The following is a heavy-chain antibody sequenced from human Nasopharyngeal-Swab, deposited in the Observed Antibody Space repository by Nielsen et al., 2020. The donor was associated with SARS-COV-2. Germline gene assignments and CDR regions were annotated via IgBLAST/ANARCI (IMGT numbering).Heavy chain of an antibody. CDR3: ARGNYYDRSGYSYYFDY. CDR1: GGSISSGNYY. D-gene: IGHD3-22*01. Sequence: LRLSCTVSGGSISSGNYYWSWIRQPAGKGLEWIGRIYTSGSTNYNPSLKSRVTISVDTSKNQFSLKLSSVTAADTAVYYCARGNYYDRSGYSYYFDYWGQGTLVTASS. V-gene: IGHV4-61*02. CDR2: IYTSGST. J-gene: IGHJ4*02.